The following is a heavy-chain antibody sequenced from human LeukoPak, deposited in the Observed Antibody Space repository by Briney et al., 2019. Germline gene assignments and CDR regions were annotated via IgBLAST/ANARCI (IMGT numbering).Heavy chain of an antibody. CDR3: ARANAVTTVLFDL. D-gene: IGHD4-17*01. Sequence: SETLSLTCTVSGGSISSSSYYWSWIRQPPGKGLEWLGEVNHGGGANYNPSLKSRVTMSVDTSKNHFSLELSSVTAADTAIYYCARANAVTTVLFDLWAVAPWSLSPQ. V-gene: IGHV4-39*02. J-gene: IGHJ2*01. CDR2: VNHGGGA. CDR1: GGSISSSSYY.